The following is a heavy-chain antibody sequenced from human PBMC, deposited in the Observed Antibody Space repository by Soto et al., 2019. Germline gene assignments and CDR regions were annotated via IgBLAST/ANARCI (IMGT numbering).Heavy chain of an antibody. J-gene: IGHJ6*02. Sequence: SVKVSCKASGGTFSSYAISWVRQAPGQGLEWMGGIIPIFGTANYAQKFQGRVTITADESTSTAYMELSSLRSEDTAVYYCAREEAMVRGVIIGSRDYYGMDLWGQGTTVT. D-gene: IGHD3-10*01. CDR2: IIPIFGTA. CDR1: GGTFSSYA. CDR3: AREEAMVRGVIIGSRDYYGMDL. V-gene: IGHV1-69*13.